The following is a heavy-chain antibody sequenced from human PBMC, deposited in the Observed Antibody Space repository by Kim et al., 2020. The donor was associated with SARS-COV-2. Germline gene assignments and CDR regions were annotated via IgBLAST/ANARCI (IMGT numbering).Heavy chain of an antibody. J-gene: IGHJ4*02. V-gene: IGHV4-34*01. CDR2: INHSGST. CDR1: GGSFSGYY. Sequence: SETLSLTCAVYGGSFSGYYWSWIRQPPGKGLEWIGEINHSGSTNYNPSLKSRVTISVDTSKNQFSLKLSSVTAADTAVYYCARASRYSSGWYDYWGQGTL. D-gene: IGHD6-19*01. CDR3: ARASRYSSGWYDY.